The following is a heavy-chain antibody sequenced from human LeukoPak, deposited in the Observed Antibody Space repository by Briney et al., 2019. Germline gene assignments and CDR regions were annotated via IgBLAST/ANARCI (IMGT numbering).Heavy chain of an antibody. D-gene: IGHD2-15*01. Sequence: SETLSLTCAVYGGSFSGYYWSWIRQPPGKGLEWIGEINHSGSTNYNPSLKSRVTISVDTSKNQFSLKLSSVTAADTAVYYCARDPIQLGGGSILDYWGQGTLVTVSS. CDR1: GGSFSGYY. CDR3: ARDPIQLGGGSILDY. V-gene: IGHV4-34*01. J-gene: IGHJ4*02. CDR2: INHSGST.